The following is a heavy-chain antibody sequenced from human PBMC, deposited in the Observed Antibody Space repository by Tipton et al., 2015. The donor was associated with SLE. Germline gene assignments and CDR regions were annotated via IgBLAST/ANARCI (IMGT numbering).Heavy chain of an antibody. CDR3: AIAAAGTGFDI. Sequence: SLRLSCAASGFTFDDYAMHWVRQVPGKGLEWVSGISWNSGSKDYGDSVKGRFTISRDNAKNSLSLQMNSLRDEDTALYYCAIAAAGTGFDIWGQGTMVIVSS. CDR1: GFTFDDYA. D-gene: IGHD6-13*01. V-gene: IGHV3-9*01. J-gene: IGHJ3*02. CDR2: ISWNSGSK.